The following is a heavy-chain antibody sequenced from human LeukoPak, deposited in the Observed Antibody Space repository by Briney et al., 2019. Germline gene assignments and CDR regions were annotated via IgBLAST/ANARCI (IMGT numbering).Heavy chain of an antibody. CDR1: GFTFSSYA. CDR2: ISGSGGST. J-gene: IGHJ4*02. Sequence: GGSLRLSCAASGFTFSSYAMSWVRQAPGKGLEWVSAISGSGGSTYYADSVKGRFTISRDNSKNTLYLQMNSLRAEDTAVYYCAKAPSELYSSIWPVDYWGEGTLVTVSS. CDR3: AKAPSELYSSIWPVDY. D-gene: IGHD6-13*01. V-gene: IGHV3-23*01.